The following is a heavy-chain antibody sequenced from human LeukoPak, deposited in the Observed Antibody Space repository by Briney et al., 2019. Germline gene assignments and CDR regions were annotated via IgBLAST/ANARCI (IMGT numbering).Heavy chain of an antibody. V-gene: IGHV4-34*01. CDR2: INHSGST. Sequence: SETLSLTCAVYGGSFSGYYWSWIRQPPGKELEWIGEINHSGSTNYNPSLKSRVTISVDTSKNQFSLKLSSVTAADTAVYYCARGPEYGDYSDYWGQGTLVTVSS. CDR3: ARGPEYGDYSDY. CDR1: GGSFSGYY. D-gene: IGHD4-17*01. J-gene: IGHJ4*02.